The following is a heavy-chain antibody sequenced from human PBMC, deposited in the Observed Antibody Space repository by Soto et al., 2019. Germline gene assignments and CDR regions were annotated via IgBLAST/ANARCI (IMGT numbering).Heavy chain of an antibody. J-gene: IGHJ4*02. Sequence: GGSLRLSCAASGFTFRTYCMHWVRQAPGKGLEWVADISYDGTKKFYIDSAKGRFTISRDNSKNTLYLQMNGLRTEDTAVYYCAQEAPGGWHFFDSWGQGTLFTVSS. CDR3: AQEAPGGWHFFDS. CDR1: GFTFRTYC. V-gene: IGHV3-30*18. CDR2: ISYDGTKK. D-gene: IGHD6-19*01.